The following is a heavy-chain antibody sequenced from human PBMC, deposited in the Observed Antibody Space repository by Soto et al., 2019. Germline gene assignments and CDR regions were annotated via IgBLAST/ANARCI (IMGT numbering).Heavy chain of an antibody. Sequence: QVQLVQSGAEKKKPGASVKVSCKASGYTFTSYAIDWVRQAPGQRLEWMGWINAGNGNTKYSQKFXGXAXIXXDTAASTAYVELSSLRSEDTAVYFCARGFALLFDPWGQGTLVTVSS. D-gene: IGHD3-3*01. CDR1: GYTFTSYA. J-gene: IGHJ5*02. V-gene: IGHV1-3*05. CDR2: INAGNGNT. CDR3: ARGFALLFDP.